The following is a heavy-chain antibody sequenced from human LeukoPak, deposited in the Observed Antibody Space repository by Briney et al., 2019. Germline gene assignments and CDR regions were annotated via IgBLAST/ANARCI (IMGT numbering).Heavy chain of an antibody. CDR3: AKEEYSGSLLTLDY. D-gene: IGHD1-26*01. CDR1: GFTFATYS. V-gene: IGHV3-23*01. CDR2: ISGSDGST. Sequence: GGSLRLSCAASGFTFATYSMNWVRQAPGKGLEWVSAISGSDGSTYYANSVKGRFTISRDNSKNTLYLQVNSLRAEDTAVYYCAKEEYSGSLLTLDYWGQGTLVTVSS. J-gene: IGHJ4*02.